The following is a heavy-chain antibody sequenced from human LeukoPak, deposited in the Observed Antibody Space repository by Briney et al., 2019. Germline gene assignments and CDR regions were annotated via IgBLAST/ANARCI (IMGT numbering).Heavy chain of an antibody. CDR2: VYYSGST. D-gene: IGHD2-15*01. CDR3: ARIHRYCSGGACYVLDN. CDR1: GGSVSGYY. V-gene: IGHV4-59*02. J-gene: IGHJ4*02. Sequence: SETLSLTCVVSGGSVSGYYWGWIRQPPGRGLEWIGYVYYSGSTNYNPSFKSRVTISVDTSRNQFSLQLSSVTAADTAVYYCARIHRYCSGGACYVLDNWGQGTLVAVSS.